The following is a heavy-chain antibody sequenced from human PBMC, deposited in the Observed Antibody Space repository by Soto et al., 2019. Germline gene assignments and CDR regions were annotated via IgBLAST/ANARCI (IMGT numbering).Heavy chain of an antibody. CDR2: IYYNGNT. CDR3: AREGRTGGPYYSYYCMDV. Sequence: PSETLSLTCTVSGGSISSGDYYWSWIRQLPGKDLEWIAYIYYNGNTYYTPSLKSRATISLDTSRNQFFLNLNSVTAADTAVYYCAREGRTGGPYYSYYCMDVWGQGPRSPSP. V-gene: IGHV4-31*03. J-gene: IGHJ6*02. CDR1: GGSISSGDYY.